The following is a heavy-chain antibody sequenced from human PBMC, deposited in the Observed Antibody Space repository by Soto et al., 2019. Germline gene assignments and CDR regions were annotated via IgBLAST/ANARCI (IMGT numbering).Heavy chain of an antibody. J-gene: IGHJ6*02. CDR3: AKDFAATGTDYYYYYGMDF. Sequence: GSLRLSCAASGFTFSSYAMSWVRQAPGKGLEWVSAISGSGGSTYYADSVKGRFTISRDNSKNTLYLQMNSLRAEDTAVYYCAKDFAATGTDYYYYYGMDFWGQGTTVTVSS. D-gene: IGHD1-1*01. CDR2: ISGSGGST. V-gene: IGHV3-23*01. CDR1: GFTFSSYA.